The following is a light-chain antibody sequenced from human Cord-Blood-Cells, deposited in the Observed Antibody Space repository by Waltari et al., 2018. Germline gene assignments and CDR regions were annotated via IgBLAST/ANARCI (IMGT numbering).Light chain of an antibody. J-gene: IGKJ3*01. CDR1: QSVSSY. CDR2: DAS. Sequence: EIVLTQSPSTLSLSPRARATLSSRASQSVSSYLAWYQQKPGQALRLLIYDASNRATGLPARFSGSGSGTDFTLTSSSLEPEDFAVYYGQQRSNWPPFTFGPGTKVDIK. V-gene: IGKV3-11*01. CDR3: QQRSNWPPFT.